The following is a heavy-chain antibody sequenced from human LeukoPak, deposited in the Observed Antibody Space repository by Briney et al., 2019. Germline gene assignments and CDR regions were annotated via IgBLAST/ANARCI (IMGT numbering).Heavy chain of an antibody. CDR1: GFSLSTTGVG. CDR3: ARRREMATLVYAFDI. J-gene: IGHJ3*02. V-gene: IGHV2-5*01. Sequence: SGPTLVKPTQTLTLTCTFSGFSLSTTGVGVGWIRQPPGKALEWLALIYWNDDKRYSPSLKSRLTITKDTSKNQVVLTITNMDPVDTATYYCARRREMATLVYAFDIWGQGTMVTVSS. CDR2: IYWNDDK. D-gene: IGHD5-24*01.